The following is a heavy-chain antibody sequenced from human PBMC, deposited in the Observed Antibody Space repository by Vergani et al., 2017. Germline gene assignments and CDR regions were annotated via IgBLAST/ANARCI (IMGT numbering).Heavy chain of an antibody. Sequence: QVQLVQSGAEVKKPGSSVKVSCKASGGTFSSYAISGVRQAPGQGLEWMGGIIPIFGIANYAQKFQGRVTITADKSTSTAYMELSSLRSEDTAVYYCARDGWDGERITSARWFDPWGQGTLVTVSS. V-gene: IGHV1-69*17. CDR2: IIPIFGIA. CDR1: GGTFSSYA. CDR3: ARDGWDGERITSARWFDP. D-gene: IGHD3-10*01. J-gene: IGHJ5*02.